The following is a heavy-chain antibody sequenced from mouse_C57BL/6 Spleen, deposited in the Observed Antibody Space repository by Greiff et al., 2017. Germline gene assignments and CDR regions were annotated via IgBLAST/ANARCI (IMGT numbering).Heavy chain of an antibody. CDR3: ARGSVTTVVATEEKDY. D-gene: IGHD1-1*01. CDR1: GFNIKNTY. V-gene: IGHV14-3*01. Sequence: EVQLQQSVAELVRPGASVKLSCTASGFNIKNTYMHWVKQRPEQGLEWIGRIDPANGNTKYAPKFQGKATITADTSSNTAYLQLSSLTSEDTAIYYCARGSVTTVVATEEKDYWGQGTTRTVSA. J-gene: IGHJ2*01. CDR2: IDPANGNT.